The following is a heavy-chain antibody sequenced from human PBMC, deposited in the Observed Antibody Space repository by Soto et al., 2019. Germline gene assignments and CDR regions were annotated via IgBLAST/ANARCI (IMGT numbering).Heavy chain of an antibody. CDR3: AKVYCISTSCPQDWFDP. CDR1: GFSFSSYG. V-gene: IGHV3-30*18. J-gene: IGHJ5*02. D-gene: IGHD2-2*01. Sequence: PGGSLRLSCAASGFSFSSYGMQWVRQAPGKGLEWVAVISYDGSNKYYADSVKDRFTISRDNADNTLYLQMNSLRAEDTAVYYCAKVYCISTSCPQDWFDPWGQGTLVTVSS. CDR2: ISYDGSNK.